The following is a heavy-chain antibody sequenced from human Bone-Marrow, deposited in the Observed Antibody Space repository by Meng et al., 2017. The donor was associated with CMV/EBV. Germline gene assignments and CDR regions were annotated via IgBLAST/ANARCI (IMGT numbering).Heavy chain of an antibody. CDR3: AREGGDDYGGKWIGY. J-gene: IGHJ4*02. CDR1: GGSISSSSYY. D-gene: IGHD4-23*01. V-gene: IGHV4-39*07. Sequence: SETLSLTCTVSGGSISSSSYYWGWIRQPPGKGLEWIGSIYYSGSTYYNPSLKSRVTISVDTSKNQFSLKLSSVTAADTAVYYCAREGGDDYGGKWIGYWGQGTLVTVSS. CDR2: IYYSGST.